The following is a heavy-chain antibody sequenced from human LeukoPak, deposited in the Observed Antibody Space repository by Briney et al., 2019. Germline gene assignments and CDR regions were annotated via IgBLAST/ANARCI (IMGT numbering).Heavy chain of an antibody. J-gene: IGHJ4*02. Sequence: ASVKVSCKVSGYTLTELAMHCVRQSPGKGLEWMGGFDPEDGETIYAQKFQGRVTMTEDTSTDTAYMELSSLRSEETAVYYCAPDLTGMATIGNWGQGTLVTVSS. D-gene: IGHD5-24*01. CDR3: APDLTGMATIGN. CDR1: GYTLTELA. CDR2: FDPEDGET. V-gene: IGHV1-24*01.